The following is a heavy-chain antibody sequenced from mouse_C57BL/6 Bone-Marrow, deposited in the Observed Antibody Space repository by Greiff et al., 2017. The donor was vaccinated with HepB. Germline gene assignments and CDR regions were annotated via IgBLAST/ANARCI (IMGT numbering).Heavy chain of an antibody. CDR2: ISNGGGST. J-gene: IGHJ4*01. CDR1: GFTFSDYY. D-gene: IGHD1-1*01. Sequence: EVNVVESGGGLVQPGGSLKLSCAASGFTFSDYYMYWVRQTPEKRLEWVAYISNGGGSTYYPDTVKGRFTISRDNAKNTLYLQMSRLKSEDTAMYYCARTVPLAMDYWGQGTSVTVSS. CDR3: ARTVPLAMDY. V-gene: IGHV5-12*01.